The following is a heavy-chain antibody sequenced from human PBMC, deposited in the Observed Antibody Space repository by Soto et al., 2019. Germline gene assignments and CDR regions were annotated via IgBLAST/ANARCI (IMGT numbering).Heavy chain of an antibody. V-gene: IGHV1-69*06. CDR3: ARSAAAGLKWSLDV. Sequence: QVQLVQSGAEVKKPESSVKVSCKASGGIFNSFAISWVRQAPGQGLEWMGGILPVFGTPSNSPNFQGRITITADRSTTTAYMELISLRFEDTAVYYCARSAAAGLKWSLDVWGQGTRVTVSS. D-gene: IGHD6-13*01. J-gene: IGHJ6*02. CDR2: ILPVFGTP. CDR1: GGIFNSFA.